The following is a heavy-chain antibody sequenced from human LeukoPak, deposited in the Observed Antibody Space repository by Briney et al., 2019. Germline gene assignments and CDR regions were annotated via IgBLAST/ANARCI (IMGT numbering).Heavy chain of an antibody. CDR2: ISAYNGVT. CDR1: GHTFTSYG. Sequence: ASVKVPCKTSGHTFTSYGFTWVRQAPGQGAEWMGWISAYNGVTNYAQRFRGRLTMSTDTSTSTVYMELRSLRSDDTAVYYCARGGLSSSGCDYWGQGTLVTVSS. V-gene: IGHV1-18*01. CDR3: ARGGLSSSGCDY. D-gene: IGHD6-19*01. J-gene: IGHJ4*02.